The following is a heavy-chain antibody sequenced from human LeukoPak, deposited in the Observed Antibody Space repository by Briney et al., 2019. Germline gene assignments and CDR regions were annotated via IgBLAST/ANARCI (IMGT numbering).Heavy chain of an antibody. CDR1: GFVFSSYA. CDR2: ITSGGNT. D-gene: IGHD5-24*01. J-gene: IGHJ4*02. Sequence: GGSLRLSCAASGFVFSSYAMSWVRQAPGKGLEWVSAITSGGNTYYADSVKGRFTISRDNAKNSLYLQMNSLRAEDTAVYYCARGNSLEMATTDYWGQGTPVTVSS. CDR3: ARGNSLEMATTDY. V-gene: IGHV3-23*01.